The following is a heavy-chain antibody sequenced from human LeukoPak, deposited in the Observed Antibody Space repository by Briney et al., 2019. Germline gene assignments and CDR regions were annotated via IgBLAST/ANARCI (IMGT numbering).Heavy chain of an antibody. CDR2: IYYSGST. CDR3: ARRRGYGDYVIDY. J-gene: IGHJ4*02. CDR1: GGSISSSSYY. Sequence: SETLSLTCTVSGGSISSSSYYWGWIRQPPGKGLEWIGSIYYSGSTYYTPSLKSRVTISVDTSKNQFSLKLSSVTAADTAVYYCARRRGYGDYVIDYWGQGTLVTVSS. D-gene: IGHD4-17*01. V-gene: IGHV4-39*01.